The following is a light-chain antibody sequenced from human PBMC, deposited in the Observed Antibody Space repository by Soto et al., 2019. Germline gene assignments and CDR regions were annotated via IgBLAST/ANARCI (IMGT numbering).Light chain of an antibody. J-gene: IGLJ2*01. CDR2: DVS. CDR3: SSYTSSNTPI. CDR1: RSDVGGYNY. V-gene: IGLV2-14*03. Sequence: QSALTQPASVSGSPGQSITISCTGTRSDVGGYNYVSWYQQHPGKVPRLMIYDVSNRPSGVSNRFSGSKSGNTASLTISGLQAEDEADYYCSSYTSSNTPIFGGGTKLTVL.